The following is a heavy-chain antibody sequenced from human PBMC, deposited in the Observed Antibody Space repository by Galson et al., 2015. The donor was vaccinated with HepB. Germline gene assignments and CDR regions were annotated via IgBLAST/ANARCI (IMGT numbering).Heavy chain of an antibody. V-gene: IGHV1-46*04. Sequence: SVKVSCKASGYTFTSYYMHWVRQAPGQGLEWMGIINPSGGSTSYAQKLQGRVTMTRDTSTSTVYMELSSLRSEDTAVYYCARAPHVLRYFDWLLGAFDYWGQGTLVTVSS. CDR3: ARAPHVLRYFDWLLGAFDY. CDR2: INPSGGST. J-gene: IGHJ4*02. CDR1: GYTFTSYY. D-gene: IGHD3-9*01.